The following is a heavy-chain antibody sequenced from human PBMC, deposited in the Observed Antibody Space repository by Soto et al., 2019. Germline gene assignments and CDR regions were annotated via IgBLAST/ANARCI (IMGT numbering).Heavy chain of an antibody. Sequence: QVQLVQSGAEVKKPGSSVKVSCKASGDTFSSYAVSWVRQAPGQGLEWMGGFVPIVGRADYAQKLQGRVTIIADESTNIAYMELSNLIFEDTAVDYGAIGSAYRGELEHWGQGTLITVSS. V-gene: IGHV1-69*01. CDR2: FVPIVGRA. CDR3: AIGSAYRGELEH. D-gene: IGHD3-16*01. CDR1: GDTFSSYA. J-gene: IGHJ4*02.